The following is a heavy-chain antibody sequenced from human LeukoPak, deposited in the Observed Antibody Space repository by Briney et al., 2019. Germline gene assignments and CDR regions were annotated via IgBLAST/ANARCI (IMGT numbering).Heavy chain of an antibody. Sequence: ASVKVSCKASGYTFIAYYLYWVRQAPGQGLELMGWSSPNSGGTKYAQKFQGRVTMTRDTSISTVYMELSRLTYDDTAVYYCARGHIFDFAFWGQGTLVTVSS. D-gene: IGHD3/OR15-3a*01. CDR2: SSPNSGGT. CDR3: ARGHIFDFAF. J-gene: IGHJ4*02. CDR1: GYTFIAYY. V-gene: IGHV1-2*02.